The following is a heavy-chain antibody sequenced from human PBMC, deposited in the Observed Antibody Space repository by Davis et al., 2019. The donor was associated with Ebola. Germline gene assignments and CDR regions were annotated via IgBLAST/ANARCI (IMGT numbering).Heavy chain of an antibody. V-gene: IGHV3-9*01. CDR3: AKVGRDGYNNPYFDY. Sequence: SLKISCAASGFIFHDYGMHWVRQAPGKGLEWVSGINWNSDSIGYADSVKGRFTISRDNAKKSLYLQMNSLRTEDTALYYCAKVGRDGYNNPYFDYWGQGTLVTVSS. J-gene: IGHJ4*02. CDR2: INWNSDSI. D-gene: IGHD5-24*01. CDR1: GFIFHDYG.